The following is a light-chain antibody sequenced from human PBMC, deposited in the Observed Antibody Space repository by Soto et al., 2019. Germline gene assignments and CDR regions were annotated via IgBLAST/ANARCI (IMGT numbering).Light chain of an antibody. CDR2: DVS. CDR1: SSDVGGYNY. CDR3: SSHTSSSTRV. V-gene: IGLV2-14*01. J-gene: IGLJ1*01. Sequence: QSALTQPASVSGSPGQSITISCTGTSSDVGGYNYVSWYQQHPGKAPKLMIYDVSNRPSGVSNRFSGSKSANTASLTISGLQAEDEADYYCSSHTSSSTRVFGTGTKLTVL.